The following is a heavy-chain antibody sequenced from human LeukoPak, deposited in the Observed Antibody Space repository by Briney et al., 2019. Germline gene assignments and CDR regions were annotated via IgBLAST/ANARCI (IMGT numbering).Heavy chain of an antibody. V-gene: IGHV4-59*08. Sequence: TSETLSLTCTVSCGSISSYYWSWIRQPPGKGLEWIGYIYYSGSTNYNPSLKSRVTISVDTSKNQFSLKLNSVTATDTAVYYCARHYGPWGQGTLVTVSS. CDR1: CGSISSYY. CDR3: ARHYGP. D-gene: IGHD3-10*01. J-gene: IGHJ4*02. CDR2: IYYSGST.